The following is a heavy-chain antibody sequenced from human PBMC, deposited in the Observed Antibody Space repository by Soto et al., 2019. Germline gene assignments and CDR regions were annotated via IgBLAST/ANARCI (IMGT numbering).Heavy chain of an antibody. J-gene: IGHJ4*02. CDR3: ARSGYSYGPNPLLY. Sequence: SETLSLTCTVSDGSISSGGYYWSWIRQHPGKGLEWIGYIYYSGSTHYNPSLKSRVTISVDTSKNQFSLKLSSVTAADTAVYYCARSGYSYGPNPLLYWGQGTLVTVS. CDR2: IYYSGST. CDR1: DGSISSGGYY. V-gene: IGHV4-31*03. D-gene: IGHD5-18*01.